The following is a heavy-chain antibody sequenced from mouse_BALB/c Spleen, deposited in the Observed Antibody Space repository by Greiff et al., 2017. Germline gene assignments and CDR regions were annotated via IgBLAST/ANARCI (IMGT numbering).Heavy chain of an antibody. Sequence: VQLQESGAELAKPGASVKMSCKASGYTFTSYWMHWVKQRPGQGLEWIGYINPSTGYTEYNQKFKDKATLTADKSSSTAYMQLSSLTSEDSAVYYCARDGNYSYYYAMDYWGQGTSVTVSS. CDR3: ARDGNYSYYYAMDY. CDR2: INPSTGYT. CDR1: GYTFTSYW. V-gene: IGHV1-7*01. D-gene: IGHD2-1*01. J-gene: IGHJ4*01.